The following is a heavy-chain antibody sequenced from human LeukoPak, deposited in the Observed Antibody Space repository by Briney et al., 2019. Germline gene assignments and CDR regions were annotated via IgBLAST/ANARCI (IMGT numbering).Heavy chain of an antibody. V-gene: IGHV3-48*03. CDR2: ISSSGSTI. J-gene: IGHJ6*02. CDR1: GFTFSSYE. Sequence: GGSLRLSCAASGFTFSSYEMNWVRQAPGKGLEWVSYISSSGSTIYYADSAKGRFTISRDNAKNSLYLQMNSLRAEDTAVYYCARDYCSSTSCYSPGMDVWGQGTTVTVSS. D-gene: IGHD2-2*02. CDR3: ARDYCSSTSCYSPGMDV.